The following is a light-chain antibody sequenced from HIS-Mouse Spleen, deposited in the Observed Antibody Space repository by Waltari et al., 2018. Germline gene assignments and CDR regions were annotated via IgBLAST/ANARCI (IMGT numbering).Light chain of an antibody. V-gene: IGLV3-10*01. CDR1: ALPNKS. CDR2: EDS. Sequence: SYELTQPPSVSVSPGQTARITCPGAALPNKSPSWYQQKSGQAPVLVIYEDSKRPSGIPERFSGSSSGTMATLTISGAQVEDEADYYCYSTDSSGNHRVFGGGTKLTVL. CDR3: YSTDSSGNHRV. J-gene: IGLJ2*01.